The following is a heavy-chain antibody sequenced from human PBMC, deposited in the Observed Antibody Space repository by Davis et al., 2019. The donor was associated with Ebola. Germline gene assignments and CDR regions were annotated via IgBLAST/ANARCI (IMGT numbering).Heavy chain of an antibody. CDR1: GYTFPSYY. V-gene: IGHV1-46*01. D-gene: IGHD1-26*01. CDR2: INPSGGST. CDR3: ARDNVGATHFDY. Sequence: ASVKVSCMASGYTFPSYYMHWVRQAPGQGLEWMGIINPSGGSTSYAQKFQGRVTMTRDTSTSTVYMELSSLRSEDTAVYYCARDNVGATHFDYWGQGTLVTVSS. J-gene: IGHJ4*02.